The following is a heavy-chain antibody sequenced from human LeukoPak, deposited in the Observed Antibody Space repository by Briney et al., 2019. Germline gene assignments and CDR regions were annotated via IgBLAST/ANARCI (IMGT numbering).Heavy chain of an antibody. V-gene: IGHV1-8*03. J-gene: IGHJ4*02. CDR3: ARGKFAAAGTFDY. D-gene: IGHD6-13*01. CDR1: GYTFTSYD. CDR2: MNPNSGNT. Sequence: ASVKVSCKASGYTFTSYDINWVRQATGQGLEWMGWMNPNSGNTGYAQKFQGRVTITRNTSISTAYMELSSLRSEDTAVYYCARGKFAAAGTFDYWGQGTLVTVSS.